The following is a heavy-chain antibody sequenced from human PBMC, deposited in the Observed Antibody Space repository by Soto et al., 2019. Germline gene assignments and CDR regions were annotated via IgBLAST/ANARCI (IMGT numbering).Heavy chain of an antibody. CDR3: VRAPAAGNPGNYYYYGMDV. Sequence: EVQLVESGGGLVKPGGSLRLSCAASGFTFSSYSMNWVRQAPGKGLEWVSSISSSSSYIYYADSVKGRFTISRDNAKNSLYLQMNSLRAEDTAVYYCVRAPAAGNPGNYYYYGMDVWGQGTTVTVSS. V-gene: IGHV3-21*01. J-gene: IGHJ6*02. CDR1: GFTFSSYS. D-gene: IGHD6-13*01. CDR2: ISSSSSYI.